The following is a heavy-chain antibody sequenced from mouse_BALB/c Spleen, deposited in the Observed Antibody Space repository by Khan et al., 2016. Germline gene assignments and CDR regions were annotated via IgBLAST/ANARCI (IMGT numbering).Heavy chain of an antibody. CDR1: GFTFSSFG. Sequence: EVKLEESGGGLVQPGGSRKLSCAASGFTFSSFGMHWVRQAPEKGLEWVAFISSGSSAIYYADTVKGRFTISRDNPKNTLFLQMTSLRSEDTAMYYCGRGDYWGQGTTLTVSS. J-gene: IGHJ2*01. V-gene: IGHV5-17*02. CDR3: GRGDY. CDR2: ISSGSSAI.